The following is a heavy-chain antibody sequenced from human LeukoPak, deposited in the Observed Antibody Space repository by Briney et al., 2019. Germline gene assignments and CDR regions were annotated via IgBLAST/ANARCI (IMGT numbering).Heavy chain of an antibody. V-gene: IGHV3-74*01. D-gene: IGHD6-25*01. CDR1: GFTFSSHW. CDR2: VDGPGDWT. Sequence: PGGSLRLSCAASGFTFSSHWMHWVRQAPEEGLVWVSRVDGPGDWTHYADSVRGRFIISRDNAENTISLQMNNLRAEDTAVYFCAREVFEGQRQSDAFDVWGQGTMVTVSS. CDR3: AREVFEGQRQSDAFDV. J-gene: IGHJ3*01.